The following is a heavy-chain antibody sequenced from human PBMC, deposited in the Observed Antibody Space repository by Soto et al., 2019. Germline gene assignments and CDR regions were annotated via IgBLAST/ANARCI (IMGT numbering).Heavy chain of an antibody. V-gene: IGHV4-34*01. D-gene: IGHD3-3*01. Sequence: PSETLSLTSAVYGGSFSGYYWSWIRQPPGKGLEWIGEINHSGSTNYNPSLKSRVTISVDTSKNQFSLKLSSVTAADTAVYYCARDNWNYYYGMDVWGQGTTVIVS. J-gene: IGHJ6*02. CDR1: GGSFSGYY. CDR3: ARDNWNYYYGMDV. CDR2: INHSGST.